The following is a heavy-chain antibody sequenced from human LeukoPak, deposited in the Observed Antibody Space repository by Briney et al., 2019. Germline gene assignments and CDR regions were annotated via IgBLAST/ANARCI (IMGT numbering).Heavy chain of an antibody. CDR1: KYSFTNYW. D-gene: IGHD2-15*01. V-gene: IGHV5-51*01. Sequence: PGESLKISCKGSKYSFTNYWIVWVRQMPGKGLEWMGIIYPGASDTRYSPSFQGQVTISADKSINTAYLQWTSLKASDTAIYYCARYQAAPGHNWLDPWGQGTLVTVSS. CDR3: ARYQAAPGHNWLDP. J-gene: IGHJ5*02. CDR2: IYPGASDT.